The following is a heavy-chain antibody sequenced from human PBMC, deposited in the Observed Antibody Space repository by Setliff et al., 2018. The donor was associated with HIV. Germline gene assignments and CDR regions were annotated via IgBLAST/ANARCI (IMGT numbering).Heavy chain of an antibody. V-gene: IGHV4-34*01. D-gene: IGHD3-9*01. CDR2: VNLPKTL. CDR1: GGSLNDYS. Sequence: PPETLSLTCAVYGGSLNDYSWNWIRQSPGKGLEWIGEVNLPKTLNYNPSLESRITISVDTSKKQFSLDLSSVTAADTAVYFCARAIVKTGYHTKSRVFDYWGQGTLVTVSS. CDR3: ARAIVKTGYHTKSRVFDY. J-gene: IGHJ4*02.